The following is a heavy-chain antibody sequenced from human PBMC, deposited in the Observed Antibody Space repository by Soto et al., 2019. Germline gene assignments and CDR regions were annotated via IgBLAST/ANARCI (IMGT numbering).Heavy chain of an antibody. Sequence: QVQLQESGPGLVKPSQTLSLTCTVSGGSIRSGGYYWSWIRQHPGKGLEWIGYIYYSGSTYYNPSLKSRVTISVETSKNQFSLKLSSVTAADTAVYYCARAGCGGDCESDAFDIWGQGTMVTVSS. D-gene: IGHD2-21*02. CDR3: ARAGCGGDCESDAFDI. J-gene: IGHJ3*02. CDR2: IYYSGST. CDR1: GGSIRSGGYY. V-gene: IGHV4-31*03.